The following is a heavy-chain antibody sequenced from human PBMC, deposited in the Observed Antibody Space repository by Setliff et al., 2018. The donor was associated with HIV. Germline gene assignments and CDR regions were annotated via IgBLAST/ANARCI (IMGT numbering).Heavy chain of an antibody. CDR3: ASRSDY. Sequence: ASVKVSCKASGYTFTSYYIHWVRQAPGQGLEWMGIVIPSTGDTSYAQNFQGRCTISRDNAKNSLYLQMNSLRAENTAVYYCASRSDYWGQGTLVTVSS. CDR2: VIPSTGDT. J-gene: IGHJ4*02. CDR1: GYTFTSYY. V-gene: IGHV1-46*01.